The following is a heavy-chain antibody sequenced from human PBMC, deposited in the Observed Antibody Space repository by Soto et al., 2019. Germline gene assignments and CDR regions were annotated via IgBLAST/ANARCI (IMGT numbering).Heavy chain of an antibody. CDR3: AREVAVVRSFDY. CDR1: GGSISSGGYY. CDR2: IYYSGST. Sequence: QVQLQESGPGLVKPSQTLSLTCTVSGGSISSGGYYWSWIRQHPGKGLEWIGYIYYSGSTYYNPSLKSRGTLSVDTSKNQFSLKLSSVTAADTAVYYCAREVAVVRSFDYWGQGTLVTVSS. V-gene: IGHV4-31*03. D-gene: IGHD2-15*01. J-gene: IGHJ4*02.